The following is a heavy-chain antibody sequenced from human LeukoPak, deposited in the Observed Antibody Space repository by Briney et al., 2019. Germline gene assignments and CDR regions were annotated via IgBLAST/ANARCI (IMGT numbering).Heavy chain of an antibody. J-gene: IGHJ4*02. CDR3: ARGDGSGSRHPDTFDY. Sequence: SETLSLTCAAYGGSFSGYYWSWIRQPPGKGLEWIGEINHSGSTNYNPSLKSRVTISVDTSKNQFSLKLSSVTAADTAVYYCARGDGSGSRHPDTFDYWGQGTLVTVSS. D-gene: IGHD3-10*01. CDR1: GGSFSGYY. CDR2: INHSGST. V-gene: IGHV4-34*01.